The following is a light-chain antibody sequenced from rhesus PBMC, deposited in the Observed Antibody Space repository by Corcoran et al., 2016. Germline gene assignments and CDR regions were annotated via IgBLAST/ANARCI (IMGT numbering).Light chain of an antibody. CDR3: QQYYSTPPT. J-gene: IGKJ1*01. CDR1: QGITND. V-gene: IGKV1-25*01. CDR2: EAS. Sequence: DIQMTQSPSSLSASVGDRVTITCRASQGITNDLAWYQQKPGENPKLLLYEASSLQSGIPSRFSGSGSGTDFTLTISSLQSEDFATYYCQQYYSTPPTFGQGTKVEIK.